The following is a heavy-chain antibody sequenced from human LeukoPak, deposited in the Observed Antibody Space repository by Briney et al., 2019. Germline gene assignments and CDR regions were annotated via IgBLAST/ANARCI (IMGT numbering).Heavy chain of an antibody. CDR2: ISSSSSYI. J-gene: IGHJ4*02. D-gene: IGHD3-16*02. CDR1: GFTFSSYS. Sequence: GGSLRLSCAASGFTFSSYSMNWVRQAPGKGLEWVSSISSSSSYIYYADSVKGRFTISRGNAKNSLYLQMNSLRAEDTAVYYCARAHVWGSYRSDFDYWGQGTLVTVSS. V-gene: IGHV3-21*01. CDR3: ARAHVWGSYRSDFDY.